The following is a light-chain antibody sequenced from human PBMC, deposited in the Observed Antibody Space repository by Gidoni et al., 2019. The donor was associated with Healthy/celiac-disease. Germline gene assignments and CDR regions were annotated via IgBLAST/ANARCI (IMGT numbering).Light chain of an antibody. CDR3: QQRSNWPPEDT. Sequence: EIVLTQSLATLSLSPGERATLSCRASQSVSSYLAWYQQKPGQAPRLLIYDASNRATGIPARFSGSGSGTGFTLTISSLEPEDFVVYYCQQRSNWPPEDTFGQGTKLEIK. CDR1: QSVSSY. V-gene: IGKV3-11*01. CDR2: DAS. J-gene: IGKJ2*01.